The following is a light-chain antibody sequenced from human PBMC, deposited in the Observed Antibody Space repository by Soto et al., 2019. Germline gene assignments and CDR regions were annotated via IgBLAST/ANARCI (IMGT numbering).Light chain of an antibody. CDR3: QQYGNVPLT. CDR1: QDITND. Sequence: DIQMTQSPSSLSASVGDRVTITCQASQDITNDLNWYQQKPGKAPKVLIYEASNLETGVPSRFSGRGSGTDFTFTISRLQHEAIATYFCQQYGNVPLTFGGGTKVEIK. CDR2: EAS. J-gene: IGKJ4*01. V-gene: IGKV1-33*01.